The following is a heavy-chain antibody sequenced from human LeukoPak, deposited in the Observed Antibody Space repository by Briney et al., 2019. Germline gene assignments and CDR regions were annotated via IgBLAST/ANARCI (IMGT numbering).Heavy chain of an antibody. Sequence: SETLSLTCAVYGGSFSGYYWRWIRQPPGKGLEWIGEINHSGSTNYNPSLKSRVAISVDTSKNQFSLKLSSVTAADTAVYYCARGGVDIVVVPAATFYFDYWGQGTLVTVSS. D-gene: IGHD2-2*01. CDR3: ARGGVDIVVVPAATFYFDY. J-gene: IGHJ4*02. CDR2: INHSGST. V-gene: IGHV4-34*01. CDR1: GGSFSGYY.